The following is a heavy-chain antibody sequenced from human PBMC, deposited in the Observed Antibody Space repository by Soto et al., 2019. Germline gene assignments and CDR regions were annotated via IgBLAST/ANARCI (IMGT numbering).Heavy chain of an antibody. Sequence: SETLSLTCTVSGASISYGGFSWSWIRQSPGKGLELIGYISHLANTYLNPSFKSRLTMSIDRTRNQFSLKLSSVTAADMAVYYCARGGGHDSFDXWGQGVLVTVSX. CDR2: ISHLANT. V-gene: IGHV4-30-2*06. CDR3: ARGGGHDSFDX. CDR1: GASISYGGFS. D-gene: IGHD5-12*01. J-gene: IGHJ4*02.